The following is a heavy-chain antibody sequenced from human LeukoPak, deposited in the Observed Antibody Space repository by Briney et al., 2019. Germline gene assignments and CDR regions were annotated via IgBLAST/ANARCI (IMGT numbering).Heavy chain of an antibody. D-gene: IGHD6-19*01. V-gene: IGHV3-23*01. CDR1: GFTFSSYA. Sequence: RPGGSLRLSCAASGFTFSSYAMSWVRQAPGKGLEWVSAISGSGDSTYYADSVKGRFTISRDNSKNTLYLQMNSLRAEDTAVYYCARISSGWYGSWFDPWGQGTLVTVSS. CDR2: ISGSGDST. CDR3: ARISSGWYGSWFDP. J-gene: IGHJ5*02.